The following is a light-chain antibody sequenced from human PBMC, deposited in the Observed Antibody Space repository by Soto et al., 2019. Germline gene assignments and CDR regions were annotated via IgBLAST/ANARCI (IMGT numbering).Light chain of an antibody. Sequence: DLQMTQSPSTLSASVGERVTITCRASQSVSHFLAWYQQKPGKAHKLLIYKASTLESGVPARFSGSGSGTEFTLTFSSLQPDDFETYYCQQFNSYWWTFGQGTKLEIK. V-gene: IGKV1-5*03. CDR3: QQFNSYWWT. J-gene: IGKJ1*01. CDR1: QSVSHF. CDR2: KAS.